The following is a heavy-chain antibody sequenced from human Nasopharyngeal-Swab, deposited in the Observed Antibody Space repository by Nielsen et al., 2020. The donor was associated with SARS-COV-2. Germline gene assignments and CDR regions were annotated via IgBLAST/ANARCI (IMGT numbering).Heavy chain of an antibody. CDR1: GYRFISYW. D-gene: IGHD3-22*01. Sequence: GGSLRLSCKGSGYRFISYWIGWVRQMPGEGLEWMGIIYPGDSDTRYSPSFQGQVTISADKSINTAYLQWSSLKASDTAMYYCARTAIEGGYYRGDAFDIWGQGTMVTVSS. CDR3: ARTAIEGGYYRGDAFDI. CDR2: IYPGDSDT. V-gene: IGHV5-51*01. J-gene: IGHJ3*02.